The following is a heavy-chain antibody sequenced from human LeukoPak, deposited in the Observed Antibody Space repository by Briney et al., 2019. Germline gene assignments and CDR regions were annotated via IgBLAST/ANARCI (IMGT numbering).Heavy chain of an antibody. V-gene: IGHV1-2*02. CDR2: INPNSGGT. Sequence: GASVKVSCKASGYTFTSYYMHWVRQATGQGLEWMGWINPNSGGTNYAQKFQGRVTMTRDTSISTAYMELSRLRSDDTAVYYCARVSGYSYGNIDYWGQGTLVTVSS. CDR3: ARVSGYSYGNIDY. D-gene: IGHD5-18*01. CDR1: GYTFTSYY. J-gene: IGHJ4*02.